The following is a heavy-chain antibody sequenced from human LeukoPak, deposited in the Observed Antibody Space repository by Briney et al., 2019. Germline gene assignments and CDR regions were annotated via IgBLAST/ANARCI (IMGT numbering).Heavy chain of an antibody. CDR1: GGTFSSYT. J-gene: IGHJ6*03. D-gene: IGHD2-15*01. Sequence: SVKVSCKASGGTFSSYTISWVRQAPGQGLEWMGRIIPILGIANYAQKFQGRVTITADKSTSAAYMELSSLRSEDTAVYYCARDPCSGGSCYSPYYYYYYMDVWGKGTTVTVSS. CDR3: ARDPCSGGSCYSPYYYYYYMDV. V-gene: IGHV1-69*04. CDR2: IIPILGIA.